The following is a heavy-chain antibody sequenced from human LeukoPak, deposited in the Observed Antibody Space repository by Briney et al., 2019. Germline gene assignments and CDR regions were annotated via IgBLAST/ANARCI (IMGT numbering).Heavy chain of an antibody. Sequence: SETLSLTCAVSGGSISSSNWWSWVRQPPGKGLEWIGEIYHSGSTNYNPSLKSRVTISVDKTKNQFSLKLSSVTAADTAVYYCARLSDGYNTNWFDPWGQGTLVTVSS. CDR3: ARLSDGYNTNWFDP. J-gene: IGHJ5*02. CDR1: GGSISSSNW. V-gene: IGHV4-4*02. D-gene: IGHD5-24*01. CDR2: IYHSGST.